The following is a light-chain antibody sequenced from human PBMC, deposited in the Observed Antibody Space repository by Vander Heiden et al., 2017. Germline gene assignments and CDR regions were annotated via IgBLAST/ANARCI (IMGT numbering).Light chain of an antibody. CDR1: RGDAAGYNH. V-gene: IGLV2-14*01. Sequence: QSALTQPPSVSRSPGQPITIASTSTRGDAAGYNHVPWYQQHPGTAPELMIYAVSNRPSGVSNRVSASKSGNTASLTIAGLQAEDEADYYCSSYTSSSTHVFGGGTKLTVL. CDR3: SSYTSSSTHV. CDR2: AVS. J-gene: IGLJ3*02.